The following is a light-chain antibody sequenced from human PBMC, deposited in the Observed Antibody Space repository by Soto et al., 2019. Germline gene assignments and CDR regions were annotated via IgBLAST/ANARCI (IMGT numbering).Light chain of an antibody. J-gene: IGLJ1*01. Sequence: QSVLTQPASVSGSPGQSITISCTGTSSDVGGYNYVSWYQQHPGKAPKLMIYDVSNRPSGVFNRFSGSKSGNTASLTISGLQAEDEADYYCSSYTSSSTLYVFGTGTKVT. CDR2: DVS. CDR1: SSDVGGYNY. V-gene: IGLV2-14*01. CDR3: SSYTSSSTLYV.